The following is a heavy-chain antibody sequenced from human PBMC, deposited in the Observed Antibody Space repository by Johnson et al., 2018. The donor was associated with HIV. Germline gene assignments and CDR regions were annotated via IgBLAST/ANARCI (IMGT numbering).Heavy chain of an antibody. CDR1: GFTFSSYA. V-gene: IGHV3-30*04. CDR2: ISYDGSNK. Sequence: VQLVESGGGVVQPGRSLRLSCAASGFTFSSYAMHWVRQAPGKGLEWVAVISYDGSNKYYADSVKGRFTISRDNSKNTLYLQMNSLRAEDTAVYYCAKGGGSYSDAFDIGGQGTMLTVSS. D-gene: IGHD1-26*01. J-gene: IGHJ3*02. CDR3: AKGGGSYSDAFDI.